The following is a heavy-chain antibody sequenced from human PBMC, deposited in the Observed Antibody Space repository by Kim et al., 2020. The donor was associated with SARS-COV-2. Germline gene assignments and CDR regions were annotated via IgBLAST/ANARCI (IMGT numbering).Heavy chain of an antibody. CDR1: GFTFSDYY. CDR3: ARGRSASVAGSGFPVNYYYYGMDV. V-gene: IGHV3-11*05. CDR2: ISSSSSYT. J-gene: IGHJ6*02. Sequence: GESLRLSCAASGFTFSDYYMSWIRQAPGKGLEWVSYISSSSSYTNYADSVKGRFTISRDNAKNSLYLQMNSLRAEDTAVYYCARGRSASVAGSGFPVNYYYYGMDVWGQGTTVTVSS. D-gene: IGHD6-19*01.